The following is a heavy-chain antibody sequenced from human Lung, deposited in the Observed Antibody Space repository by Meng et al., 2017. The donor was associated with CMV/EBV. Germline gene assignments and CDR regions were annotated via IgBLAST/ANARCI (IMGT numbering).Heavy chain of an antibody. V-gene: IGHV3-7*01. Sequence: GESXKISCAASGFTFSSYWMSWVRQAPGKGLEWVANIKQDGSEKYYVDSVKGRFTISRDNAKNSLYLQMNSLRAEDTAVYYCARGYYYDSKVEHYWGQGKXVTVSS. CDR3: ARGYYYDSKVEHY. CDR2: IKQDGSEK. D-gene: IGHD3-22*01. CDR1: GFTFSSYW. J-gene: IGHJ4*02.